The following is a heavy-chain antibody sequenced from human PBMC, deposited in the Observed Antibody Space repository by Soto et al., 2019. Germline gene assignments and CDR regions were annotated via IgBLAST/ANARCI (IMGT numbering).Heavy chain of an antibody. J-gene: IGHJ6*03. V-gene: IGHV4-61*08. CDR3: ARVGVVGGGYYYYYYYMDV. CDR1: WGTSSDRGYR. Sequence: TVVWGTSSDRGYRRSMKHHPPRKGLEWIGYIYYSGSTNYNPSLKSRVTISVDTSKNQFSLKLSSVTAADTAVYYCARVGVVGGGYYYYYYYMDVWGKGTTVTVSS. D-gene: IGHD3-16*01. CDR2: IYYSGST.